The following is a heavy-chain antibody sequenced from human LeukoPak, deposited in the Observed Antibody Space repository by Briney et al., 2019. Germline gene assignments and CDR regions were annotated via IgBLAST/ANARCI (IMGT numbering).Heavy chain of an antibody. CDR1: GFTFSSYA. CDR3: AKRYYDYVWGSYYFDY. V-gene: IGHV3-23*01. D-gene: IGHD3-16*01. Sequence: QPGGSLRLSCAASGFTFSSYAMSWVRQAPGKGLEWVSAISGSGGSTYYADSVKGRFTISRDNSRDTLYLQMNSLRAEDTAVYYCAKRYYDYVWGSYYFDYWGQGTLVTVSS. CDR2: ISGSGGST. J-gene: IGHJ4*02.